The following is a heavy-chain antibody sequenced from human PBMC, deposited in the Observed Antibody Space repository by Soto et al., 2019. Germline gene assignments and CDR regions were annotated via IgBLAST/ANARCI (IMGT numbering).Heavy chain of an antibody. D-gene: IGHD1-26*01. CDR1: GGSISSYY. V-gene: IGHV4-59*01. CDR3: AREGGGSYGAFDI. J-gene: IGHJ3*02. Sequence: QVQLQESGPGLVKPSETLSLTCTVFGGSISSYYWSWVRRPPGKGLEWIGYVYNSGSTTYSPSFKSRVTISVDTSKIQFALKLTSVTAADTAVYYCAREGGGSYGAFDIWGQGTMVTVSS. CDR2: VYNSGST.